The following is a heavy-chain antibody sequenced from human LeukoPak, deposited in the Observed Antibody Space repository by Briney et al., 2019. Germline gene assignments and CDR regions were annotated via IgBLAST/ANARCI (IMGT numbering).Heavy chain of an antibody. Sequence: SETLSLTCTVSGGSISSYYWSWIRQPAGKGLEWIGRIYTSGSTNYNPSLKSRVTMSVDTSKNQFSLKLSSVTAADTAVYYCARPAGVGGSYYYGSGSYGGWFDPWGQGTLVTVSS. CDR2: IYTSGST. CDR3: ARPAGVGGSYYYGSGSYGGWFDP. V-gene: IGHV4-4*07. J-gene: IGHJ5*02. CDR1: GGSISSYY. D-gene: IGHD3-10*01.